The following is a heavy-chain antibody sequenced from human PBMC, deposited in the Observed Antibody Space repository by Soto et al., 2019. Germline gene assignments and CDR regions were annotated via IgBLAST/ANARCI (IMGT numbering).Heavy chain of an antibody. V-gene: IGHV4-39*07. Sequence: SETLSLTCTVSGGSISSSSYYWGWIRQPPGKGLEWIGSIYYSGSTYYNPSLKSRVTISVDTSKNQFSLKLSSVTAADTAVYYCARDRSDSSANSFYFDYWGQGRLVTVSS. CDR2: IYYSGST. D-gene: IGHD4-4*01. CDR1: GGSISSSSYY. CDR3: ARDRSDSSANSFYFDY. J-gene: IGHJ4*02.